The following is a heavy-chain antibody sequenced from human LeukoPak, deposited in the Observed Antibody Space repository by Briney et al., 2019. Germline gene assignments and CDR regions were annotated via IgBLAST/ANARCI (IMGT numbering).Heavy chain of an antibody. V-gene: IGHV4-30-2*01. CDR2: IYHSGST. CDR3: AVSTLICGSGSYLGFDY. Sequence: PSETLSLTCAVSGGTISSGGYSWSWIRQPPGKGLEWIGYIYHSGSTYYNPSLKSRVTISVDRSKNQFSLKLSSVTAADTAVYYCAVSTLICGSGSYLGFDYWGQGTLVTVSS. D-gene: IGHD3-10*01. CDR1: GGTISSGGYS. J-gene: IGHJ4*02.